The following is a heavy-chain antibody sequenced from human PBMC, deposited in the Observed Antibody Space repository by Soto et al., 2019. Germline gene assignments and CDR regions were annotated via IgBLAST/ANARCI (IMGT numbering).Heavy chain of an antibody. CDR3: ARELQGLYYFDF. CDR1: GYIFTSYA. V-gene: IGHV1-3*01. D-gene: IGHD4-4*01. Sequence: ASVKVSCKTCGYIFTSYAMHWLRQAAGQRLEWLGWINADNGDTKYSQKFSGRVTITRDTSANTAFMELSSLRSEDTAIYYCARELQGLYYFDFWGQGTLVTVSS. CDR2: INADNGDT. J-gene: IGHJ4*02.